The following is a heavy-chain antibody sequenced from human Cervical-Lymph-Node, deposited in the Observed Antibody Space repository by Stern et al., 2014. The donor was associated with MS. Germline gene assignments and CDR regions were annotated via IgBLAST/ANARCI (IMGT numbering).Heavy chain of an antibody. V-gene: IGHV4-4*02. Sequence: QVQLQESGPGLVKPSGTLTLTCAVYGASINSSNWWSWVRQPPGQGLEWIGEIYHRGSTNYNPSLKSRVTLSVDKSKNQLSLRLSSVTAADTAVYFCARAPSKNWFESWGQGTLVTVSS. D-gene: IGHD2-2*01. J-gene: IGHJ5*01. CDR2: IYHRGST. CDR1: GASINSSNW. CDR3: ARAPSKNWFES.